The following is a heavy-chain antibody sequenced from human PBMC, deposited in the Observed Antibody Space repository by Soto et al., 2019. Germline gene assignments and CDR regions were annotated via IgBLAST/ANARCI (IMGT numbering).Heavy chain of an antibody. D-gene: IGHD6-13*01. Sequence: QVQLQESGPGLVKPSQTLSLTCTVTGGSISSGDYYWSWIRQPPGKGLEWIGYIYYSGSTYYNPSLKSRITISVDTSKNQFSLKLNSVTAADTAVYYCARVAAAGGYYYSYYGMDVWGQGTTVTVSS. CDR2: IYYSGST. CDR3: ARVAAAGGYYYSYYGMDV. CDR1: GGSISSGDYY. J-gene: IGHJ6*02. V-gene: IGHV4-30-4*01.